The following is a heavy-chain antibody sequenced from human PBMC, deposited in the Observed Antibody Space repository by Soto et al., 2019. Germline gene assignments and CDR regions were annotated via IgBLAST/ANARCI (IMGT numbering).Heavy chain of an antibody. CDR2: ISAYNGNT. CDR3: ARDLGGSYYAPVDY. D-gene: IGHD1-26*01. V-gene: IGHV1-18*01. Sequence: QVQLVQSGAEVKKPGASVKVSCKASGYTFTSYGISWVRQAPGQGLEWMGWISAYNGNTKYAQKLQGRVTMTTDTATSTDYMELRSLRSDDTAVYYCARDLGGSYYAPVDYWGQGTLVTVSS. J-gene: IGHJ4*02. CDR1: GYTFTSYG.